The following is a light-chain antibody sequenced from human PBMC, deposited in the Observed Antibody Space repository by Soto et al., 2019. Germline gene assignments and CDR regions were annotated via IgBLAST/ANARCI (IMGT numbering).Light chain of an antibody. CDR2: GAS. J-gene: IGKJ4*01. Sequence: EIALTQSPGTLSLSPGERVTLSCRASQSVSSSYLAWYQQKPGQAPRLLISGASSRATGIPDRFSGSGSGTDVTLTINRLEPEDFAVYYCQQYGSSPLTFGGGTKVDIK. CDR3: QQYGSSPLT. V-gene: IGKV3-20*01. CDR1: QSVSSSY.